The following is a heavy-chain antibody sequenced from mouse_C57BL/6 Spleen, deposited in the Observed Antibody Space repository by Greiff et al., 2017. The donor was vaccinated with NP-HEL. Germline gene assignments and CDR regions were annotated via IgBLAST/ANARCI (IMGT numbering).Heavy chain of an antibody. J-gene: IGHJ2*01. D-gene: IGHD2-12*01. CDR3: ARDYVYYFDY. CDR2: ISDGGSYT. V-gene: IGHV5-4*01. Sequence: DVKLVESGGGLVKPGGSLKLSCAASGFTFSSYAMSWVRQTPEKRLEWVATISDGGSYTYYPDNVKGRFTISRDNAKNNLYLQMSHLKSEDTAMYYCARDYVYYFDYWGQGTTLTVSS. CDR1: GFTFSSYA.